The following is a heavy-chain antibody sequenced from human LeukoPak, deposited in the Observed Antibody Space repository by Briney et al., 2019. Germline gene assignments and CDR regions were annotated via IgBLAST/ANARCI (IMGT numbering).Heavy chain of an antibody. CDR3: ARSITMIVVESGSLDY. CDR2: IIPIFGTA. CDR1: GGTFSSYA. J-gene: IGHJ4*02. Sequence: SVKVSCKASGGTFSSYAISWVRQAPGQGLEWMGGIIPIFGTANYAQKFQGRVTITADESTSTAYMELSSLRSEDTAVYYCARSITMIVVESGSLDYWGQGTLVTVSS. D-gene: IGHD3-22*01. V-gene: IGHV1-69*01.